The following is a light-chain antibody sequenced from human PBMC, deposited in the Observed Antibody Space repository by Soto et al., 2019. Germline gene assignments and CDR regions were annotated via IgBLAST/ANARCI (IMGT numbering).Light chain of an antibody. V-gene: IGLV1-47*01. J-gene: IGLJ3*02. CDR1: SSNIGRNY. Sequence: QSALTQPPSASGTPGQRVTISCSGSSSNIGRNYVYWYQQLPGTAPKLLISRNNQRPSGVPDRFSGSKSGTSASLAISGLRSDDEADYHCAAWDASLSAWVFGGGTKLTVL. CDR2: RNN. CDR3: AAWDASLSAWV.